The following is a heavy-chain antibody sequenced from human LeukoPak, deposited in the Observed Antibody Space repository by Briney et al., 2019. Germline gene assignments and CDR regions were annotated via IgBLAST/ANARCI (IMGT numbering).Heavy chain of an antibody. J-gene: IGHJ4*02. D-gene: IGHD6-13*01. CDR1: GYSFTSYW. CDR3: ARRQSGIAASANFPLDY. V-gene: IGHV5-51*01. CDR2: IYPDDSDT. Sequence: PGESLRISCRGSGYSFTSYWIGWVRQMPGKGLEWMGIIYPDDSDTTYSPSFQGQVTISADKSISTAYLRWSSLKASDTAMYYCARRQSGIAASANFPLDYWGQGTLVTVSS.